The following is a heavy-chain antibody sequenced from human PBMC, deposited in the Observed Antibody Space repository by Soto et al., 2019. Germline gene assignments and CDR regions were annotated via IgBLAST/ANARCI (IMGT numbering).Heavy chain of an antibody. J-gene: IGHJ4*02. CDR2: INPNSGGT. V-gene: IGHV1-2*04. Sequence: ASVKVSCKASGYTFTGYYMHWVRQAPGQGLEWMGWINPNSGGTNYAQKFQGWVTMTRDTSISTAYMELSRLRSDDTAVYYCARAPYCSGGSGYSDFDFWGQGALVTV. D-gene: IGHD2-15*01. CDR1: GYTFTGYY. CDR3: ARAPYCSGGSGYSDFDF.